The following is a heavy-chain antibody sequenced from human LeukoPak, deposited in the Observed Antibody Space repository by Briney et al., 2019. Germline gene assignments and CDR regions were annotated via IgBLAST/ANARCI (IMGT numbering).Heavy chain of an antibody. CDR3: ARVGYNYGYDY. V-gene: IGHV3-13*01. D-gene: IGHD5-18*01. CDR1: RFTFNSYD. Sequence: GGPLRLSCAASRFTFNSYDTHWVRQATGKGLEFVSGIGTTGGTYYQGSVKGRFSISRENAKNSLYLQMKSLRPGDTAVYYCARVGYNYGYDYWGQGTPVTVSS. J-gene: IGHJ4*02. CDR2: IGTTGGT.